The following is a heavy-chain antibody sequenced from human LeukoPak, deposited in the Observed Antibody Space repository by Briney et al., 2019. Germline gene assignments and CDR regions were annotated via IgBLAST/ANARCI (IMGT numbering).Heavy chain of an antibody. D-gene: IGHD6-19*01. J-gene: IGHJ3*02. V-gene: IGHV1-46*01. Sequence: ASVKVSCKASGYAFTSYYMHWVRQAPGQGLEWMGIINPSGGSTSYAQKFQGRVTMTTDTSTSTAYMELRSLRSDDTAVYYCARDPTVWGSGWYAAFDIWGQGTMVTVSS. CDR2: INPSGGST. CDR1: GYAFTSYY. CDR3: ARDPTVWGSGWYAAFDI.